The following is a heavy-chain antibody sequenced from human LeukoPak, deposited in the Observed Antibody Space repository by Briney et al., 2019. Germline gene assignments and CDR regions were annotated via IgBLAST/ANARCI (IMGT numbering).Heavy chain of an antibody. J-gene: IGHJ2*01. CDR1: GYSFSSYW. D-gene: IGHD5-12*01. CDR3: SRHWLRAPYWYFDL. Sequence: GQSLKISCKGSGYSFSSYWIAWVRQMPGKGLGWMGIIYPSDSDTRYSPSFQGQVTISIDKSNATASLQWSSLKASDTAMYYCSRHWLRAPYWYFDLWGRGTLVTVSS. CDR2: IYPSDSDT. V-gene: IGHV5-51*01.